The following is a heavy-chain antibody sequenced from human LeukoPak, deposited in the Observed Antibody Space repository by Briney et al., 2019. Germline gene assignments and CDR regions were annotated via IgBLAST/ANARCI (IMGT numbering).Heavy chain of an antibody. CDR2: INPSGGST. V-gene: IGHV1-46*01. CDR1: GYTFTGYY. D-gene: IGHD6-13*01. J-gene: IGHJ4*02. Sequence: ASVKVSCKASGYTFTGYYMHWVRQAPGQGLEWMGIINPSGGSTSYAQKFQGRVTMTRDTSTSTVYMELSSLRSEDTAVYYCARDKFRIAAAGTYYFDYWGQGTLVTVSS. CDR3: ARDKFRIAAAGTYYFDY.